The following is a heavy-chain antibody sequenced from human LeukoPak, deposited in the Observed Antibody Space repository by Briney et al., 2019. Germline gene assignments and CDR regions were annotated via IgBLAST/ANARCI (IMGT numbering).Heavy chain of an antibody. Sequence: GGSLRLSCAASGFIFSSYNMNWVRQAPGKGLEWVSYIDSSSSTIYYADSVKGRFTISRDNAKNTLYLQMNSLRVEDTAVYYCVRGDWGSGYWGQGTLVTVSS. J-gene: IGHJ4*02. V-gene: IGHV3-48*04. CDR1: GFIFSSYN. CDR2: IDSSSSTI. D-gene: IGHD7-27*01. CDR3: VRGDWGSGY.